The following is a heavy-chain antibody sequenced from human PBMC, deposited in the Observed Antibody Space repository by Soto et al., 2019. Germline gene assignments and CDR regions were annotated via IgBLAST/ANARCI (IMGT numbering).Heavy chain of an antibody. CDR2: IYDSVNT. J-gene: IGHJ4*02. V-gene: IGHV4-31*02. Sequence: SETLSLTCTVSGDSLSSGGHYWSWIRQHPGKGLEWIGHIYDSVNTYYSPSLRSRVTISADMSKNQFSLNLRSVTAADTAVYYCARVDHRGYFAILTDYWGQGALVTVSS. CDR1: GDSLSSGGHY. D-gene: IGHD3-9*01. CDR3: ARVDHRGYFAILTDY.